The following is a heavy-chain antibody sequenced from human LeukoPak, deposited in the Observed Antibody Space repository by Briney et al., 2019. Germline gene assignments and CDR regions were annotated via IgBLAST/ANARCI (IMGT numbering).Heavy chain of an antibody. J-gene: IGHJ4*02. CDR1: GYTLSTYT. Sequence: ASVKVSCKASGYTLSTYTMHWLRQAPGQRPEWMGCIYAGNGNVKYSQNFQARVTITRDTSANTAYLELSSLRSEDTAVYYCAREVAIWGQGTLVTVSS. V-gene: IGHV1-3*01. CDR3: AREVAI. CDR2: IYAGNGNV. D-gene: IGHD2-15*01.